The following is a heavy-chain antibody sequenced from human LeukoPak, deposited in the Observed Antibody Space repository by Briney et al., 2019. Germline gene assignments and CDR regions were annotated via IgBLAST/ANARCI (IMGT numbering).Heavy chain of an antibody. V-gene: IGHV4-30-2*01. Sequence: TSETLSLTCAVSGGSISSGGYSWSWIRQPPGKGLEWIGYIYHSGSTYYNPSLKSRVTIPVDRSKNQFSLKLSSVTAADTAVYYCVRGVATIFFDYWGQGTLVTVSS. J-gene: IGHJ4*02. CDR2: IYHSGST. D-gene: IGHD5-12*01. CDR3: VRGVATIFFDY. CDR1: GGSISSGGYS.